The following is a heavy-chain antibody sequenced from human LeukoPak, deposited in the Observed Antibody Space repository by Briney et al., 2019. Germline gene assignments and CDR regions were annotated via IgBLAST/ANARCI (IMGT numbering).Heavy chain of an antibody. Sequence: GGSLRLSCAASGFTFSSYSMNWVRQAPGKGLEWVSSISSSRSYIYYADSVKGRFTISRDNAKNSLYLQMNSLRAEDTAVYYCARDRNYCSSTSCYPYYYYYYMDVWGKGTTVTVSS. CDR1: GFTFSSYS. CDR2: ISSSRSYI. CDR3: ARDRNYCSSTSCYPYYYYYYMDV. J-gene: IGHJ6*03. D-gene: IGHD2-2*01. V-gene: IGHV3-21*01.